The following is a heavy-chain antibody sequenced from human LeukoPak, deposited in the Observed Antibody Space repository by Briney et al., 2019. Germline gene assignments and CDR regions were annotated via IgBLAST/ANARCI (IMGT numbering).Heavy chain of an antibody. CDR1: GFTFDDYA. D-gene: IGHD6-13*01. Sequence: GRSLRLSCAASGFTFDDYAMHWVRQAPGKGLEWVSGISWNSGSIGYADSVKGRFTISRDNAKNSLYLQMNSLRAEDTALYYCAKALGTAAGKIDAFDIWGQGTMVTVSS. J-gene: IGHJ3*02. CDR3: AKALGTAAGKIDAFDI. V-gene: IGHV3-9*01. CDR2: ISWNSGSI.